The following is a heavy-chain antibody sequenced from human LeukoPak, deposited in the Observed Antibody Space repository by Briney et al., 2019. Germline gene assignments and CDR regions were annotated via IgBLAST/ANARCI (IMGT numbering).Heavy chain of an antibody. D-gene: IGHD6-13*01. Sequence: SETLSLTCTVAGGSISSYYWSWIRQPAGKGLEWIGRIYTSGSTNYNPSLKSRVTISVDTSKNQFSLKLSSVTAADTAVYYCAKYFAATGESHLDHWGQGSLVTVSS. CDR3: AKYFAATGESHLDH. CDR2: IYTSGST. CDR1: GGSISSYY. J-gene: IGHJ4*02. V-gene: IGHV4-4*07.